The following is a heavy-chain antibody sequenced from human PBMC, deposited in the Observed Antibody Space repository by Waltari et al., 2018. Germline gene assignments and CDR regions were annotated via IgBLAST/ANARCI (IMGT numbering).Heavy chain of an antibody. V-gene: IGHV4-39*01. CDR3: VRHEGTRTTARAHFDS. D-gene: IGHD4-17*01. CDR2: IFVIARP. CDR1: VGSITSRAFS. Sequence: QFHLPESVPRLVKPSEPLSLSCPVSVGSITSRAFSWGWFRQSPVKGRQCIGGIFVIARPSYDPTLKVQVAIRVDTSKNQFSLKLSAVTAADTAVYYCVRHEGTRTTARAHFDSWGQGTLVAVSS. J-gene: IGHJ4*02.